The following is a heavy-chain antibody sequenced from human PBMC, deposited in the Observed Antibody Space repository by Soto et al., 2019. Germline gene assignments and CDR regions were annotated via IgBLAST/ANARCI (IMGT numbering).Heavy chain of an antibody. V-gene: IGHV4-31*03. CDR1: SGSVSSGGYF. J-gene: IGHJ4*01. CDR2: IYHTGST. D-gene: IGHD2-2*01. Sequence: PSETLSLTCTVSSGSVSSGGYFWSWIRQLPGKGLEWIGYIYHTGSTFYNPSPKSRVTISLDTSKSQFSLRLTSVTAADTAMYFCAGSSARSTFDYWGPGTLVTVSS. CDR3: AGSSARSTFDY.